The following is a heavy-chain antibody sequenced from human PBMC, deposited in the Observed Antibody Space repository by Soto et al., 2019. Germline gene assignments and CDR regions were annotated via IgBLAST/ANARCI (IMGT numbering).Heavy chain of an antibody. CDR2: NYYSGST. CDR1: GGSISSYY. D-gene: IGHD3-10*01. CDR3: VRQGGNILSYSFDY. V-gene: IGHV4-59*01. Sequence: QVQLQESGPGLVKPSETLSLTCTVSGGSISSYYWSWIRQPPGKGLEWSGHNYYSGSTNYNPSLKRRVDISVHTSKNHCSLKLSSVAAADTAVHYCVRQGGNILSYSFDYWGQGTLVTVSS. J-gene: IGHJ4*02.